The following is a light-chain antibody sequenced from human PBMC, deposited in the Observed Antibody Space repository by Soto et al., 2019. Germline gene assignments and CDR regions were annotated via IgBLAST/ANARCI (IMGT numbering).Light chain of an antibody. CDR1: QSVSSSY. CDR3: QQYGSSRWT. J-gene: IGKJ1*01. V-gene: IGKV3-20*01. CDR2: GAS. Sequence: EIVLTHSPGTLSLSPGERATVYCRASQSVSSSYLAWYQQKPGQAPRLLIYGASSRATGIPDRFSGSGSGTDFTLTISRLEPEDFAVYYCQQYGSSRWTFGQGTKVELK.